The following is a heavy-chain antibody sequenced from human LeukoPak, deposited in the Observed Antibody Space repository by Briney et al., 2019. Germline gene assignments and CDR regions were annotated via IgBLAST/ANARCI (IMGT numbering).Heavy chain of an antibody. CDR3: ARAPSYYDFWTGYYDHYYMDV. V-gene: IGHV3-21*01. J-gene: IGHJ6*03. CDR1: GFTFSSYN. CDR2: ISSSSSYI. Sequence: GGSLRLSCATSGFTFSSYNMNWVRQAPGKGLEWVSSISSSSSYIYYSDSVKGRFTISRDNAKKSLCMQMNRLRAEDTAVYYCARAPSYYDFWTGYYDHYYMDVWGKGTTVTVSS. D-gene: IGHD3-3*01.